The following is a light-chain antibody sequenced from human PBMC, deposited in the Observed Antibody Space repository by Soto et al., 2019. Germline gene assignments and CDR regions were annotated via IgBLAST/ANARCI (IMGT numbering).Light chain of an antibody. J-gene: IGLJ2*01. CDR1: SSNIGSNY. CDR3: AAWDDSLSGVV. Sequence: QAVVTQPPSASGTPGQRVTISCSGISSNIGSNYVFWYQHLPGTAPKLLIYRNNQRPSGVPDRFSGSKSGTSASLAISGLRSEDETDYYCAAWDDSLSGVVFGGGTKLTVL. CDR2: RNN. V-gene: IGLV1-47*01.